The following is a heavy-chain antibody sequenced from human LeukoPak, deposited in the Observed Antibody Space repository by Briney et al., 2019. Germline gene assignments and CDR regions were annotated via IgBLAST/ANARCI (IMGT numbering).Heavy chain of an antibody. Sequence: PSETLSLTCTVSGGSISSGDYYWSWIRQPPGKGLEWIGYIYYSGSTCYNPSLKSRVTISVDTSKNQFSLKLSSVTAADTAVYYCARTTVVTGAEYFQHWGQGTLVTVSS. D-gene: IGHD4-23*01. CDR2: IYYSGST. CDR1: GGSISSGDYY. CDR3: ARTTVVTGAEYFQH. V-gene: IGHV4-30-4*01. J-gene: IGHJ1*01.